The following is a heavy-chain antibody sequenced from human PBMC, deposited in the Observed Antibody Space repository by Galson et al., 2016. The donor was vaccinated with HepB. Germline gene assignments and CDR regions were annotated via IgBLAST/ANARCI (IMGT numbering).Heavy chain of an antibody. J-gene: IGHJ4*02. V-gene: IGHV3-74*01. CDR3: VRDVAIGWYQALGY. CDR1: GFTLGDYW. CDR2: IDNDGSRA. Sequence: SLRLSCAVSGFTLGDYWMHWVRQAAGKGLVWIARIDNDGSRAGYADSVKGRFTVSRDNANNKLDLQMNRLRGEDAGVYFCVRDVAIGWYQALGYWGQGTLVTVSS. D-gene: IGHD6-19*01.